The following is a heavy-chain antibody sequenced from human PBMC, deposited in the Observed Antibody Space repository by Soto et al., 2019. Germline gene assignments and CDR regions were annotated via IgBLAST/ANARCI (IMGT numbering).Heavy chain of an antibody. Sequence: SETLSLICAVSGGSISSGGYSWSWIRQPPGKGLEWIGYIYHSGSTYYNPSLKSRVTISVDRSKNQFSLKLSSVTAADTAVYYCARGGVDYYDSSGYYFSPYYFDYWGQGTLVTVS. J-gene: IGHJ4*02. V-gene: IGHV4-30-2*01. CDR2: IYHSGST. CDR1: GGSISSGGYS. D-gene: IGHD3-22*01. CDR3: ARGGVDYYDSSGYYFSPYYFDY.